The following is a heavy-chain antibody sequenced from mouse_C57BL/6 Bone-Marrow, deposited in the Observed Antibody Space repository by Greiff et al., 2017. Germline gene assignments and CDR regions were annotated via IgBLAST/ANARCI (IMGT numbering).Heavy chain of an antibody. D-gene: IGHD1-1*01. Sequence: EVMLVESGAELVRPGASVKLSCTASGFNIKDYYMHWVKQRPEQGLEWIGRIDPENGDTEYAQKFQGKATMTADTSSNTAYLQLSSLTSEDTAVYYCTYYYSSSYWYFDVWGTGTTVTVSS. CDR1: GFNIKDYY. V-gene: IGHV14-1*01. CDR2: IDPENGDT. CDR3: TYYYSSSYWYFDV. J-gene: IGHJ1*03.